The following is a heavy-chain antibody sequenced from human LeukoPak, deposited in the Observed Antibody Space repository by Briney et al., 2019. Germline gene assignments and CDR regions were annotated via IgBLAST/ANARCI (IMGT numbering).Heavy chain of an antibody. D-gene: IGHD3-3*02. J-gene: IGHJ6*03. Sequence: GGSLTLSCSASGFPFSTYSMNWVRQAPGKGLEWVSSISKSNNDKDYIESVKGRFTISRDNAKNSLYLQMDSLRAEDTAVYHCARTNLNILPTTPPGRANYYYFMDVWGKGTTVTVSS. CDR3: ARTNLNILPTTPPGRANYYYFMDV. CDR1: GFPFSTYS. CDR2: ISKSNNDK. V-gene: IGHV3-21*01.